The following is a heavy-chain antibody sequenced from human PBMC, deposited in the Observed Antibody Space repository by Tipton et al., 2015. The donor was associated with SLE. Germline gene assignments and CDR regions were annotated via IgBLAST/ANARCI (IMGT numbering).Heavy chain of an antibody. CDR3: ARGKGGWYYFDY. CDR2: IWYDGSNK. J-gene: IGHJ4*02. D-gene: IGHD6-19*01. V-gene: IGHV3-33*01. CDR1: GFTFSSYG. Sequence: SLRLSCAASGFTFSSYGMHWVRQAPGKGLGWVAVIWYDGSNKYYADSVKGRFTISRDNSKNTLYLQMNSLRAEDTAVYYCARGKGGWYYFDYWGQGTLVTVSS.